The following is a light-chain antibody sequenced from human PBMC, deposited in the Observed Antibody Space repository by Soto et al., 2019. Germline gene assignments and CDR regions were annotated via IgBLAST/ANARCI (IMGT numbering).Light chain of an antibody. Sequence: VMTLTQRARAVPPGRAGPSSCRSSQRRLHSDGKTYFYWYQQKPGQPPQLLIYEVSNRFSGMPDRFSGSGSGTDFTLKISRVEAEDGGIYYSMQVLQSPITFGQGTQLEIK. J-gene: IGKJ5*01. CDR1: QRRLHSDGKTY. CDR3: MQVLQSPIT. CDR2: EVS. V-gene: IGKV2D-29*01.